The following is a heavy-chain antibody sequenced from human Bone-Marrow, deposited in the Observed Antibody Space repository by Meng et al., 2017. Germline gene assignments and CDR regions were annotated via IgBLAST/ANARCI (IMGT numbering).Heavy chain of an antibody. CDR3: YSYNSGNI. D-gene: IGHD6-19*01. Sequence: GESLKISCAVSGVSFRDSDIHWVRQASGKGLEWVGRIGGKPESYAAAYAASVRGRFSISRDDSRTTEFLQMNSLKTEDTAVYYCYSYNSGNIWGPG. J-gene: IGHJ3*02. CDR1: GVSFRDSD. CDR2: IGGKPESYAA. V-gene: IGHV3-73*01.